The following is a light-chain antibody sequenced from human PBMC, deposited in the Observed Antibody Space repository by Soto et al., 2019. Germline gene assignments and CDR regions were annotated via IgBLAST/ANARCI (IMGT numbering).Light chain of an antibody. V-gene: IGKV3-20*01. CDR1: QSVSSIF. J-gene: IGKJ1*01. CDR3: QQYDSSRT. Sequence: EIVLTQSPGTLYLSPGERATLSCRASQSVSSIFLAWYQQKRGQAPRLLIYGASSRATGIPDRFSGSGSGTDFSLTISRLEPEDFAVYYCQQYDSSRTFGQGTKVEMK. CDR2: GAS.